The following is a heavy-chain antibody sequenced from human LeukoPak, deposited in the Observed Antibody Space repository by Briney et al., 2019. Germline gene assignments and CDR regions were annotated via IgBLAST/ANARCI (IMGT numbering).Heavy chain of an antibody. Sequence: AGGSLRLSCAGSGFAFSSYGMSWVRQAPGQGLEWVSAISGGGGSTYYADSVKGRFTISRDNAKNSLYLQMNSLRAEDTAVYYCARAPDIVGDASQFDYWGQGTLVTVSS. D-gene: IGHD1-26*01. CDR2: ISGGGGST. J-gene: IGHJ4*02. CDR1: GFAFSSYG. V-gene: IGHV3-23*01. CDR3: ARAPDIVGDASQFDY.